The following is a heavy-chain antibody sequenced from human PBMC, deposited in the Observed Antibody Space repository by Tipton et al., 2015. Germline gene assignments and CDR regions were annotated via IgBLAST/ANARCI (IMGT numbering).Heavy chain of an antibody. CDR3: ASNYDSSGGYFDY. J-gene: IGHJ4*02. CDR2: IYHSGST. V-gene: IGHV4-4*02. CDR1: AGSISSSFW. Sequence: TLSLTCTVSAGSISSSFWWSWVRQPPGKGLEWIAEIYHSGSTNYNPSLKSRVTISVDKSKNQFSLKLSSVTAADTAVYYCASNYDSSGGYFDYWGQGTLVTVSS. D-gene: IGHD3-22*01.